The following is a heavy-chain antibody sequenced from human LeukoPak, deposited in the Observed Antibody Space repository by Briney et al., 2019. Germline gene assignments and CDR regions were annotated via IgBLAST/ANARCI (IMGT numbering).Heavy chain of an antibody. CDR3: ARTRITMVRGVGAFDI. V-gene: IGHV4-4*07. CDR1: GGSISSYY. J-gene: IGHJ3*02. D-gene: IGHD3-10*01. CDR2: IYTSGST. Sequence: PSETLSLTCTVSGGSISSYYWSWIRQPAGKGLEWIGRIYTSGSTNYNPSLKSRVTMSVDTSKNQFSLKLSSVTAADTAVYYCARTRITMVRGVGAFDIWGQGTMVTVSS.